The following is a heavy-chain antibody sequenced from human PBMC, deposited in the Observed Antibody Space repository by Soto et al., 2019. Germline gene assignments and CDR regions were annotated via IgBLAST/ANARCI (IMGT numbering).Heavy chain of an antibody. CDR2: IMPTVDSA. CDR3: AVAAVREILTEQSSGMAV. J-gene: IGHJ6*02. Sequence: QVQLVQSGAEVKNPGSSVKVSCKASGGTLSDYAVSWVRQARGQGLEWMGGIMPTVDSANYAQKFQGRLTITADESTSTANMELSSLTSDDTAIYYCAVAAVREILTEQSSGMAVWGQGTMVTVSS. V-gene: IGHV1-69*01. D-gene: IGHD3-10*01. CDR1: GGTLSDYA.